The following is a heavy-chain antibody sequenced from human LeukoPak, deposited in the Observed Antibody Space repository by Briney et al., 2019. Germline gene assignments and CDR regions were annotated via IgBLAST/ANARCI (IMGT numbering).Heavy chain of an antibody. D-gene: IGHD6-19*01. Sequence: GESLKISCKCSGYSFTTYWIGWVRQLPGKGLEWMGIIYPGNSDTRYSPSFQGQVTISADKSISTAYMQWSSLKDSDTAMYYCARHGSQWLENWFDPWGQGTLVTVSS. CDR1: GYSFTTYW. J-gene: IGHJ5*02. CDR3: ARHGSQWLENWFDP. V-gene: IGHV5-51*01. CDR2: IYPGNSDT.